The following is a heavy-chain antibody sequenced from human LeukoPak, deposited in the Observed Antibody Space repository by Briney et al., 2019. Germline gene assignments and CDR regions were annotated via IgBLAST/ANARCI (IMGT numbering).Heavy chain of an antibody. CDR1: GFTFSSYA. Sequence: GGSLRLSCAASGFTFSSYAMSWVRQAPGKGLEWVSAISGSGGSTYYADSVKGRFTISRDNSKNTLYLQMNSLRAEDTAVYYCAKSVKYYYGSGSFYYYYGMDVWGQGTTVTVSS. V-gene: IGHV3-23*01. CDR2: ISGSGGST. D-gene: IGHD3-10*01. CDR3: AKSVKYYYGSGSFYYYYGMDV. J-gene: IGHJ6*02.